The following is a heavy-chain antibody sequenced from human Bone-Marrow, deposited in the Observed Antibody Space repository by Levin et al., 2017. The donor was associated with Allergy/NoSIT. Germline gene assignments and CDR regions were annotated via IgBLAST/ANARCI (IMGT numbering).Heavy chain of an antibody. D-gene: IGHD2-2*01. J-gene: IGHJ4*02. CDR3: ATRCRGSSTSCYRAAFDS. V-gene: IGHV4-39*01. Sequence: SETLSLTCTVSGGSISSTSYYWGWIRQPPGKGLEWIGNMYYSGSTYFNPSLKSRVTISVDTSRNQFSLKLSSVTAADTAVYYWATRCRGSSTSCYRAAFDSWGQGTLVTVSS. CDR2: MYYSGST. CDR1: GGSISSTSYY.